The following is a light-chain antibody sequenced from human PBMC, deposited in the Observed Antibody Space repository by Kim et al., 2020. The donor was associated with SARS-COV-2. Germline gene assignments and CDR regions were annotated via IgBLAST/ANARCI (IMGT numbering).Light chain of an antibody. CDR3: QTWGTGIRV. CDR2: LNSDGSH. Sequence: QLVLTQSPSASASLGASVKLTCTLSSGHSSYAIAWHQQQPEKGPRYLMKLNSDGSHTKGDGIPDRFSGSSSGAERYHTISSLQSEDEADYYCQTWGTGIRVFGGGTQLTVL. CDR1: SGHSSYA. V-gene: IGLV4-69*01. J-gene: IGLJ3*02.